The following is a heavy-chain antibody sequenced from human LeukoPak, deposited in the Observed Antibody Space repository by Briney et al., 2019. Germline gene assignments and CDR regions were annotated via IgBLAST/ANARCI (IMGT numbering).Heavy chain of an antibody. CDR1: GYTFTSNA. Sequence: ASVKVSCKASGYTFTSNALGWVRQAPGQGLEWMGWINTNTGNPTYAQGFTGRFVFSLDTSDNTAYLQISSLQAEDTAVYYCARANLWFGELGWIDPWGQGTLVTVSS. V-gene: IGHV7-4-1*02. CDR3: ARANLWFGELGWIDP. D-gene: IGHD3-10*01. J-gene: IGHJ5*02. CDR2: INTNTGNP.